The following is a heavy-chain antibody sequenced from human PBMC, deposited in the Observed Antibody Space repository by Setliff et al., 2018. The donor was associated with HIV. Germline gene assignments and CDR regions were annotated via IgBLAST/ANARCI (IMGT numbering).Heavy chain of an antibody. CDR1: GGSISSGSYY. J-gene: IGHJ6*03. CDR2: IYTTGIT. V-gene: IGHV4-61*02. CDR3: ARGPRPVDVDYYYMDV. Sequence: TSETLSLTCTVSGGSISSGSYYWSWIRQPAGKGLEWIGRIYTTGITNYIPSLKSRVTISLDTSKNQFSLKLTSVTAADTAVYYCARGPRPVDVDYYYMDVWG.